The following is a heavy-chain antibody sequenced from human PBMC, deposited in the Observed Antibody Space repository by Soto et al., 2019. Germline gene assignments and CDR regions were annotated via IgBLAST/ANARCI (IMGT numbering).Heavy chain of an antibody. J-gene: IGHJ4*02. Sequence: PGGSLRLSCAASGFTFSSYAMSWVRQAPGKGLEWVSAISGSGGSTYYADSVKGRLTISRDNSKNTLYLQMNSLRAEDTAVYYCAKEGYYDSSGYYSFDYWGQGTLVTVSS. V-gene: IGHV3-23*01. CDR1: GFTFSSYA. CDR2: ISGSGGST. D-gene: IGHD3-22*01. CDR3: AKEGYYDSSGYYSFDY.